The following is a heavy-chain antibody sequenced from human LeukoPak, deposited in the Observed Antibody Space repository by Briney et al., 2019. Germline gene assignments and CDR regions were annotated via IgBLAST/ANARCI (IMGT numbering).Heavy chain of an antibody. CDR1: GGSISSSSYY. D-gene: IGHD2-15*01. CDR2: IYTSGST. Sequence: SETLSLTCTVSGGSISSSSYYWGWIRQPAGKGLEWIGRIYTSGSTNYNPSLKSRVTMSVDTSKNQFSLKLSSVTAADTAVYYCARDGGYCSGGSCYSPGSGWFDPWGQGTLVTVSS. J-gene: IGHJ5*02. V-gene: IGHV4-61*02. CDR3: ARDGGYCSGGSCYSPGSGWFDP.